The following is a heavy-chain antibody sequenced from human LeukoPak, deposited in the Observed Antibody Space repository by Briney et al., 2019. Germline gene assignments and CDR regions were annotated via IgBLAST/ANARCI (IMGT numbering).Heavy chain of an antibody. CDR1: GFTFDDYA. CDR2: ISWNSGSI. Sequence: GGSLRLSCAASGFTFDDYAMHWDRQAPGKGLEWVSGISWNSGSIGYADSVKGRFTISRDNAKNSLYLQMNSLRAEDTALYYCAKDIYYDSSGPFDLWGRGTLVTVSS. J-gene: IGHJ2*01. CDR3: AKDIYYDSSGPFDL. D-gene: IGHD3-22*01. V-gene: IGHV3-9*01.